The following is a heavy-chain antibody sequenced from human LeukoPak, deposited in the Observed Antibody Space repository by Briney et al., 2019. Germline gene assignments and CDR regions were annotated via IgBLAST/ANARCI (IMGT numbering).Heavy chain of an antibody. CDR1: GFTFSSYS. CDR2: ISSSSSTI. CDR3: AKESPGDLDY. Sequence: PGGSLRLSCAASGFTFSSYSMNWVRQAPGKGPEWVSYISSSSSTIYYADSVKGRFTISRDNSKNTLYLQMNSLRAEDTAVYYCAKESPGDLDYWGQGTLVTVSS. J-gene: IGHJ4*02. D-gene: IGHD3-16*01. V-gene: IGHV3-48*01.